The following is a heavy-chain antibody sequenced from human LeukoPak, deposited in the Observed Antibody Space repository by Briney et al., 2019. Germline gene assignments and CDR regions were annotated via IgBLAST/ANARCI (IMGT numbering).Heavy chain of an antibody. Sequence: SAPLSLPCAVSGSSISSGYYWAWIRQPPRKGLQWLGSIYHSASTYYNPSLKSRVTISVDTSKNQFSLKLSSVTAADTAVYYCARSGDTATYYFDYWGQGTLVTVSS. V-gene: IGHV4-38-2*01. CDR2: IYHSAST. D-gene: IGHD5-18*01. J-gene: IGHJ4*02. CDR1: GSSISSGYY. CDR3: ARSGDTATYYFDY.